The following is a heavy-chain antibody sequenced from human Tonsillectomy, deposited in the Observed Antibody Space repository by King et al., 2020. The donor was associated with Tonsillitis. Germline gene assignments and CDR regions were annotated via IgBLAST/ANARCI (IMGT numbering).Heavy chain of an antibody. J-gene: IGHJ6*02. Sequence: HLQESGPGLVKPSETLSLTCTVSGGSISPYYWSWIRQPPGKGLEWIGYIYNSGNTNYNTSLKSRVTISVDTSKNQFSLKLNSVTAADTAVYYCARQNYYGMDVWGQGTTVTVSS. CDR2: IYNSGNT. V-gene: IGHV4-59*08. CDR3: ARQNYYGMDV. CDR1: GGSISPYY.